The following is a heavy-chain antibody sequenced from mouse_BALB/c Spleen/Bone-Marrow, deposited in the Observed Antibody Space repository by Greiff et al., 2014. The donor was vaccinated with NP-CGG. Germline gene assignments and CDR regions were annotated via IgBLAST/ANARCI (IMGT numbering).Heavy chain of an antibody. CDR2: IDPANGDT. D-gene: IGHD1-1*01. J-gene: IGHJ1*01. CDR1: GFNIKDTY. CDR3: TKPSFYYGSSYWYFDV. Sequence: EVQLQESGAELAKPGASVKLSCTASGFNIKDTYMHWVKQRPEQGLEWSGRIDPANGDTKYDPKFQGKATITADTSSNTAYLQLSSLTSEDTAVYYCTKPSFYYGSSYWYFDVWGAGTTVTVSS. V-gene: IGHV14-3*02.